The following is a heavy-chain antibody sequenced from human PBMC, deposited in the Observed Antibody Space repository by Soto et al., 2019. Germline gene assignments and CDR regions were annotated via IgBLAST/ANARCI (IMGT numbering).Heavy chain of an antibody. J-gene: IGHJ4*02. V-gene: IGHV1-18*01. CDR2: ISAYNGNT. D-gene: IGHD6-6*01. CDR1: GYTFTSYG. CDR3: ARDGLEYSSSSVGEFDD. Sequence: GASVKVSCKASGYTFTSYGISWVRQAPGQGLEWMGWISAYNGNTNYAQKLQGRVTMTTDTSTSTAYMELRSLRSDDTAVYYCARDGLEYSSSSVGEFDDWAQRTLVTVSS.